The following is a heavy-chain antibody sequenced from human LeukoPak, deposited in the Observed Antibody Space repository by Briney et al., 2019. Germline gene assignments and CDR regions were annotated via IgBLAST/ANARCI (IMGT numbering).Heavy chain of an antibody. CDR1: GFTFSTYN. CDR2: ISSRSSTI. CDR3: ARRFDS. Sequence: GSLRLSCAASGFTFSTYNMNWVRQAPGKGLEWVSYISSRSSTIYYADSVKGRFTISRDDAKNSLYLQMNNLRDEDTAVYYCARRFDSWGQGTLVTVSS. V-gene: IGHV3-48*02. J-gene: IGHJ4*02.